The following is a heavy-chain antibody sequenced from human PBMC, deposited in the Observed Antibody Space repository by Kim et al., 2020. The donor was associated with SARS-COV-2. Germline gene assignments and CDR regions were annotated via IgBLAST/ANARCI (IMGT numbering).Heavy chain of an antibody. CDR3: ARDRSSCSGGSCYSYLY. Sequence: ASVKVSCKAXGYTFTGYYMHWVRQAPGQGLEWMGWINPNSGGTNYAQKFQGRVTMTRDTSISTAYMELSRLRSDDTAVYYCARDRSSCSGGSCYSYLYWGQGTLVTVSS. V-gene: IGHV1-2*02. D-gene: IGHD2-15*01. CDR2: INPNSGGT. CDR1: GYTFTGYY. J-gene: IGHJ4*02.